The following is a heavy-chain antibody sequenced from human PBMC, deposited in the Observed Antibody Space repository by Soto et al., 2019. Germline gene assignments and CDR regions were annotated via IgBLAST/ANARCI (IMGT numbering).Heavy chain of an antibody. Sequence: HVQLVQSGAEVQKPGASVKVSCKASGYTFTTYDINWVRQATGQGLEWMGWMNPNSGDTGYAEKFQGRLTMTRNTAINTAYMELNSLTSEDTAVYCCARGRDYAFWSGLNWFDPWGQGTLVTVSS. CDR1: GYTFTTYD. CDR3: ARGRDYAFWSGLNWFDP. D-gene: IGHD3-3*01. CDR2: MNPNSGDT. V-gene: IGHV1-8*01. J-gene: IGHJ5*02.